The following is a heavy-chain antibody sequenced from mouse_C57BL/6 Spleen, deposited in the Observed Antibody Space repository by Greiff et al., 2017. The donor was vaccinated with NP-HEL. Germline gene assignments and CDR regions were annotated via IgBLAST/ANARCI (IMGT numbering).Heavy chain of an antibody. J-gene: IGHJ1*03. CDR2: IWGVGST. Sequence: VNVVESGPGLVAPSQSLSITCTVSGFSLTSYGVDWVRQSPGKGLEWLGVIWGVGSTNYNSALKSRLSISKDNSKSQVFLKMNSVQTDDTAMYYCARRGYDHSYWYFDVWGTGTTVTVSS. CDR1: GFSLTSYG. D-gene: IGHD2-3*01. V-gene: IGHV2-6*01. CDR3: ARRGYDHSYWYFDV.